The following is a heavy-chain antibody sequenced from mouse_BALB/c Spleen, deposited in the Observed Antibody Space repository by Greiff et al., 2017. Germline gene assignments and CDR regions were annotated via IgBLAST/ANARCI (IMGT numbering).Heavy chain of an antibody. V-gene: IGHV3-2*02. J-gene: IGHJ4*01. CDR2: ISYSGST. CDR3: ASRQLGNRYYYAMDY. Sequence: EVQLVESGPGLVKPSQSLSLTCTVTGYSITSDYAWYWIRQFPGNKLEWMGYISYSGSTIYNPTLKSRISITRDTSKNQFFLQLNSVTTEDTATYYCASRQLGNRYYYAMDYWGQGTSVTVSS. D-gene: IGHD3-2*01. CDR1: GYSITSDYA.